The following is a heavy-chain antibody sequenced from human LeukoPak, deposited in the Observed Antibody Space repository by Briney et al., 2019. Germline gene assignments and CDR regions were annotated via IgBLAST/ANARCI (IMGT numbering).Heavy chain of an antibody. CDR1: GWIYSNYR. J-gene: IGHJ4*02. D-gene: IGHD6-13*01. Sequence: PGGALSHSCPGTGWIYSNYRMNWVRQAPWKGLEWVANIKEDGREKYYVDSVSGRFTITRDNARNSLYLQMNSLRAEDTAMYYCASGRQLGYWGQGTLVTVSS. CDR2: IKEDGREK. V-gene: IGHV3-7*01. CDR3: ASGRQLGY.